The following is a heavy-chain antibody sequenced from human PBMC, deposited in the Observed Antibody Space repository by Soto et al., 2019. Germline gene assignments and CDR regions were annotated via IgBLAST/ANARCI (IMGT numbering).Heavy chain of an antibody. V-gene: IGHV3-53*01. CDR1: GFTVSNNY. CDR3: AKAPKYFDY. J-gene: IGHJ4*02. Sequence: PGGSLRLSCAASGFTVSNNYISWVRQPPGKGLEWVSLIYSGGSTYYADSVKGRFTLSRDNSKNTVYLQMNSLRAEDTAVYYCAKAPKYFDYWGQGTLVTVSS. CDR2: IYSGGST.